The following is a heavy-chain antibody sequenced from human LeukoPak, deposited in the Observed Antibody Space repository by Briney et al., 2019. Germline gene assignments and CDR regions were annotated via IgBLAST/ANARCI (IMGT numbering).Heavy chain of an antibody. V-gene: IGHV3-74*03. D-gene: IGHD1-1*01. CDR3: TTGYHYFDD. CDR2: ISSDERST. CDR1: GFTFSSTW. Sequence: GGSRRLSCAASGFTFSSTWMQWVRQGQGKGLLWVSRISSDERSTTYADSVKGRFTISRDNAKNTLYLQMNSLRAEDTAVYYCTTGYHYFDDWGQGTLVTVSS. J-gene: IGHJ4*02.